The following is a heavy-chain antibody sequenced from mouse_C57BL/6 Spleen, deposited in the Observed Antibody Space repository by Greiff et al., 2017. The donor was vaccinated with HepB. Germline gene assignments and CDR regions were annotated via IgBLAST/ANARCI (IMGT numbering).Heavy chain of an antibody. V-gene: IGHV1-5*01. CDR2: IYPGNSDT. CDR1: GYTFTSYW. D-gene: IGHD1-1*01. CDR3: TREVLRFYFDY. Sequence: EVQPQQSGTVLARPGASAKMSCKTSGYTFTSYWMHWVKQRPGQGLEWIGAIYPGNSDTSYNQKFKGKAKLTAVTSASTAYMELSSLTNEDSAVYYCTREVLRFYFDYWGQGTTLTVSS. J-gene: IGHJ2*01.